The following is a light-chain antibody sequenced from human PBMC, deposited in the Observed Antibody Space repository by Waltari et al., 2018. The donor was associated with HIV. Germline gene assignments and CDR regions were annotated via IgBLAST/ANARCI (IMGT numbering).Light chain of an antibody. V-gene: IGLV1-44*01. J-gene: IGLJ3*02. Sequence: QSVLTQPPSASGTPGQRVTISCSGSRSNIASNTVNWYQQLPGTAPKLLIYSTNQRPSGGPDRFSGSKSGTSASLAISGLQSEDEADYYCAAWDDNLNGWVFGGGTKLTVL. CDR1: RSNIASNT. CDR2: STN. CDR3: AAWDDNLNGWV.